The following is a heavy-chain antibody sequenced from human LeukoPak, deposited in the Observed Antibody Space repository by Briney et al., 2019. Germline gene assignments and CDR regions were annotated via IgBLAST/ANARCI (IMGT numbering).Heavy chain of an antibody. CDR2: ISSSGSII. V-gene: IGHV3-11*01. J-gene: IGHJ4*02. Sequence: PGGSLRLSCTTSGFIFSDYYMSWIRQAPGKGLEWVSYISSSGSIIYCADSVKGRFTISRDNAKNSLCLQMNSLRAEDTAVYYCARDRDSSGYPYYFDYWGKGTLVTVSS. CDR3: ARDRDSSGYPYYFDY. D-gene: IGHD3-22*01. CDR1: GFIFSDYY.